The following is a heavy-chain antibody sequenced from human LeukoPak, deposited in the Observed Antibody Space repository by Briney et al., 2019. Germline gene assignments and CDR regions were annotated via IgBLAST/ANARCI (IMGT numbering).Heavy chain of an antibody. J-gene: IGHJ6*03. V-gene: IGHV4-39*07. CDR3: ARRGPGRLRWNKSHYYYYYMDV. D-gene: IGHD4-23*01. Sequence: SETLSLTCTVSGGSISSSSYYWGWIRQPPGKGLEWIGEINHSGSTNYNPSLKSRVTISVDTSKNQFSLKLSSVTAADTAVYYCARRGPGRLRWNKSHYYYYYMDVWGKGTTVTISS. CDR1: GGSISSSSYY. CDR2: INHSGST.